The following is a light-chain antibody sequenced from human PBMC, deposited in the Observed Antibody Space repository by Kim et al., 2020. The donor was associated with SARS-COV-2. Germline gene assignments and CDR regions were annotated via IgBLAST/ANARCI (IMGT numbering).Light chain of an antibody. J-gene: IGKJ2*01. CDR1: QSVSSS. Sequence: EIVMTQSPATLSVSPWERATLSCRASQSVSSSLVWYQQKPGQAPRLLIYGASTRATGIPARFSGSGSGTEFTLTINSLQSEDFAVYYCQQHNNWPYTFGQGTKLEI. CDR2: GAS. V-gene: IGKV3-15*01. CDR3: QQHNNWPYT.